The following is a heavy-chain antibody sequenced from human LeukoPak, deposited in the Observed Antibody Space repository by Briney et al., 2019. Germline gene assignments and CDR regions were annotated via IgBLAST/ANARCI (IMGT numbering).Heavy chain of an antibody. D-gene: IGHD4-17*01. CDR2: ITGSSSII. Sequence: GGSLRLSCAASGFTFGSYTMNWVRQTPGKGLEWLAYITGSSSIIYYTDSVKGRFTVSRDNAKNSLYLQMNSLRVEDTAVYYCARVVTTVTGGDAFDIWGQGTMVTVSS. J-gene: IGHJ3*02. V-gene: IGHV3-48*04. CDR1: GFTFGSYT. CDR3: ARVVTTVTGGDAFDI.